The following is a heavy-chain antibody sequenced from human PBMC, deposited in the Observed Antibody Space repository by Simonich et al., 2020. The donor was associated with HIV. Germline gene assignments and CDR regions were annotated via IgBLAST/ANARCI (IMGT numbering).Heavy chain of an antibody. CDR3: AVTYYDFWSGYFPLDY. V-gene: IGHV4-34*12. Sequence: QVQLQQWGAGLLKPSETLSLTCAVYGGSFSGYSWSWIRQPPGKGLEWIGEIIHRESTNYNPARNSRVTISVDTSKNQFSLKLSSVTAADTAVYYCAVTYYDFWSGYFPLDYWGQGTLVTVSS. D-gene: IGHD3-3*01. CDR2: IIHREST. J-gene: IGHJ4*02. CDR1: GGSFSGYS.